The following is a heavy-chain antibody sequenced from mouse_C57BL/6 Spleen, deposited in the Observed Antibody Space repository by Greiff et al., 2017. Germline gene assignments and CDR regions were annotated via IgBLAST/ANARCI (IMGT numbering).Heavy chain of an antibody. CDR2: IHPNSGST. V-gene: IGHV1-64*01. Sequence: QVQLQQPGAELVKPGASVKLSCKASGYTFTSYWMHWVKQRPGQGLEWIGMIHPNSGSTNYNEKFKSKATLTVDKSSSTAYMHLSSLTSEDSAVYYCARGEGGCSYYFDYWGQGTTLTVSS. CDR3: ARGEGGCSYYFDY. J-gene: IGHJ2*01. D-gene: IGHD1-1*02. CDR1: GYTFTSYW.